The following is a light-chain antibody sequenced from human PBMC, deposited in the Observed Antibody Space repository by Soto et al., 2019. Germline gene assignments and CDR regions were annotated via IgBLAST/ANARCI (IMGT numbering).Light chain of an antibody. CDR1: SRDVGSYNL. Sequence: SVLTEPGSVTGSPGQSIAISCTRTSRDVGSYNLVSWYQQHPGKAPKLMIYEGSKRPSGVSNRFSGSKSGNTASLTISGLQAEDEADYYCCSYAGSSTLVFGTGTKVTVL. V-gene: IGLV2-23*01. CDR2: EGS. CDR3: CSYAGSSTLV. J-gene: IGLJ1*01.